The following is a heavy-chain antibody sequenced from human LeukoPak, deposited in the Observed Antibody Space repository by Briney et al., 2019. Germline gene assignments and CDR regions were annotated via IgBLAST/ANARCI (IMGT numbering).Heavy chain of an antibody. CDR1: GFTFSGYG. Sequence: SGGSLRLSCAASGFTFSGYGMSWVRQAPGKGLEWVSHISSGRSVMNYADSVKGRFTISRDNDKNSVYLQMNSLRDEDTAVYYCAGGVYGYNAFDYWGQGTLVSVSS. CDR2: ISSGRSVM. D-gene: IGHD5/OR15-5a*01. CDR3: AGGVYGYNAFDY. V-gene: IGHV3-48*02. J-gene: IGHJ4*02.